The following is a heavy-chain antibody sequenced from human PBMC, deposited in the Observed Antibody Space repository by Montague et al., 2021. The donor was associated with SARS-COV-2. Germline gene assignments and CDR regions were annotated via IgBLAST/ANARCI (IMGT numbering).Heavy chain of an antibody. Sequence: SLRLSCAASGFTFSNISMNWVRQASGKRLEWVSSISSESAYIVYAESVRGRFTISRDNAQNLLYLQMNSLRAEDTAVYYCARFETSKFYSSGMDVWGQGTTVTVSS. CDR1: GFTFSNIS. V-gene: IGHV3-21*01. CDR2: ISSESAYI. D-gene: IGHD2-15*01. CDR3: ARFETSKFYSSGMDV. J-gene: IGHJ6*02.